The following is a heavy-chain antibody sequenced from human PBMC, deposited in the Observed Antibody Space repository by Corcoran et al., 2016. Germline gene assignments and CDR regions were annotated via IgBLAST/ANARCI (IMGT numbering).Heavy chain of an antibody. CDR2: IHLSGDT. CDR1: GGSVSTSSYF. Sequence: QLQLQASGPGLVKPSETLSLTCTVSGGSVSTSSYFWGWIRQFPGKGLEWIGNIHLSGDTYLTPSLKSRIPVSVDASNNQFSLKMSYVIAADTAACYCSSNTGQLWTGASGDGVRDPWGQGTLVTVSA. D-gene: IGHD2-21*01. J-gene: IGHJ5*02. V-gene: IGHV4-39*01. CDR3: SSNTGQLWTGASGDGVRDP.